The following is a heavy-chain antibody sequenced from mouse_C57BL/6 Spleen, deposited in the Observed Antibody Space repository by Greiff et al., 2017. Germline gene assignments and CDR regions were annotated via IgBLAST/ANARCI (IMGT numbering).Heavy chain of an antibody. CDR1: GYAFTNYL. CDR2: INPGRGGT. V-gene: IGHV1-54*01. J-gene: IGHJ3*01. CDR3: ARASSGYWFAY. Sequence: VQLQQSGPELVRPGTSVKVSCKASGYAFTNYLIEWVKQSPGQGLEWIGVINPGRGGTIYNEKFKGKATLTEDKSSSTAYMEVSCLASEDSAVYFCARASSGYWFAYWGQGTLVTVSA. D-gene: IGHD3-2*02.